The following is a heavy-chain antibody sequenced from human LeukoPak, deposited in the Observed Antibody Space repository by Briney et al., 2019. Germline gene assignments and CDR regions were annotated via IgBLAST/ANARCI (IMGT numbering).Heavy chain of an antibody. J-gene: IGHJ5*02. CDR2: IIPILGIA. CDR3: ARDLNSGDGHQVDDH. Sequence: SVKVSCKASGGTFSSYAISWVRQAPGQGLEWMGRIIPILGIANYAQKFQGRVTITADKSTSTAYMELSSLRSEDTAVYYCARDLNSGDGHQVDDHWGQGTLVTVSS. CDR1: GGTFSSYA. D-gene: IGHD5-24*01. V-gene: IGHV1-69*04.